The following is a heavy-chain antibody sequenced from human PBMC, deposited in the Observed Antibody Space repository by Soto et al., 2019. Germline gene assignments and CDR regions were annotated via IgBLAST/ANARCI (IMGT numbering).Heavy chain of an antibody. CDR3: VRGAQPYYFDF. V-gene: IGHV3-33*01. Sequence: QVQLVESGGGVVQPGRSLRLSCAASGFTFTNHGMHWVRQAPDKGLEWVALIWYDGSYKFYADSVKGRFTISRDNSKNTLFLQMNSLRAEDTAVYFCVRGAQPYYFDFWGQGSLVTVSS. J-gene: IGHJ4*02. CDR1: GFTFTNHG. CDR2: IWYDGSYK.